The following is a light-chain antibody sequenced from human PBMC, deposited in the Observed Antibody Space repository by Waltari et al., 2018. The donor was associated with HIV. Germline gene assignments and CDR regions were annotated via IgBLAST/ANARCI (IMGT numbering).Light chain of an antibody. CDR1: ALPKKF. J-gene: IGLJ3*02. CDR3: YSTDTSGNHGV. Sequence: SYELTQPPSVSVSPGQTARISCSGDALPKKFAYWYQQKSGQAPVLVIYEDTKRPSGIPESFSAASSGTTATLTVSGAQVEDETDYYCYSTDTSGNHGVFGGGTRLTGL. V-gene: IGLV3-10*01. CDR2: EDT.